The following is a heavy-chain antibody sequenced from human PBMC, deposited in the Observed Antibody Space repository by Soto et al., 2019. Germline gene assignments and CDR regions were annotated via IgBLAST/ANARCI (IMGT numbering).Heavy chain of an antibody. CDR1: GGSISSDSYY. V-gene: IGHV4-39*01. CDR3: ARHPVSYSSSPDV. J-gene: IGHJ6*02. Sequence: QLQMQESGPGLVKPSETLSLTCTVYGGSISSDSYYWGWIRQPPGKGLEWIGEIYYSGNTYYNPYLKNRVTLSVGTSKNQFSLHLMSVTAADTAVYYCARHPVSYSSSPDVWGQGTTVTVSS. CDR2: IYYSGNT. D-gene: IGHD6-6*01.